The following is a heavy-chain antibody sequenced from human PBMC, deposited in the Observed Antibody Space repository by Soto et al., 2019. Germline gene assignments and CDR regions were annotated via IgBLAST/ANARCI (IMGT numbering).Heavy chain of an antibody. CDR3: AREGYYGDYVRGMDV. CDR2: IYSGGST. J-gene: IGHJ6*02. V-gene: IGHV3-53*01. CDR1: GFTVSSNY. Sequence: EVQLVESGGGLIQPGGSLRLSCAASGFTVSSNYMSWVRQAPGKGLEWVSVIYSGGSTYYADSVKGRFTISRDNSKNTLYLQMNSLRAEDTAVYYCAREGYYGDYVRGMDVWGQGTTVTVSS. D-gene: IGHD4-17*01.